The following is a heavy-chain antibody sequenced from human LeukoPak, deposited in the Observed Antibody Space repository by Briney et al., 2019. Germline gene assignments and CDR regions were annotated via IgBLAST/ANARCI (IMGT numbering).Heavy chain of an antibody. D-gene: IGHD2-15*01. J-gene: IGHJ4*02. CDR2: IKSDGSST. V-gene: IGHV3-74*01. CDR3: ARTFAAAHIDY. CDR1: GFTFSGYW. Sequence: GGALRLSCAASGFTFSGYWMRWVRQAPRKGLVWVSRIKSDGSSTTYADSVKGRFTISRDNAKNTLYLEMNSLRAEDTAVYYCARTFAAAHIDYWGQGTLVTVSS.